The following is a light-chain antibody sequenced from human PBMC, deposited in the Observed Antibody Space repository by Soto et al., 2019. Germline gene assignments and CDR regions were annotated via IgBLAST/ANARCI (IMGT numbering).Light chain of an antibody. Sequence: EVVLTQSPGTLSLSTGESSTLSCRASQSVSSYLAWYQQKPGQAPRLLIYDASNRATGIPARFSGSGSGTDFTLTISSLEPEDFAVYYCQQRSNWWTFGQGTKVDIK. CDR1: QSVSSY. CDR2: DAS. V-gene: IGKV3-11*01. J-gene: IGKJ1*01. CDR3: QQRSNWWT.